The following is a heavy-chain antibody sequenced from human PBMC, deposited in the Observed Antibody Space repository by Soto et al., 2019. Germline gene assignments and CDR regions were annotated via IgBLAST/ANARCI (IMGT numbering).Heavy chain of an antibody. J-gene: IGHJ3*02. Sequence: QVQLQQWGAGLLKPSETLSLTCAVYGGSFSGYYWSWIRQPPGKGLEWIGEINHSGSTNYNPSLKSRVTISVDTSKNQFSLKLSSVTAADTAVYYCARGRGKNGRISVVSFGAFDIWGQGTMVTVSS. V-gene: IGHV4-34*01. CDR2: INHSGST. D-gene: IGHD3-3*02. CDR1: GGSFSGYY. CDR3: ARGRGKNGRISVVSFGAFDI.